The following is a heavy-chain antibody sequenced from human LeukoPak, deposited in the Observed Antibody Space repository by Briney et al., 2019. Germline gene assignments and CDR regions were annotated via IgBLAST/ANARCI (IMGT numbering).Heavy chain of an antibody. CDR1: GFTFNNYA. CDR2: MSGSGGST. Sequence: GGSLRLSCAASGFTFNNYAMTWVRQAPGKGLEWVSGMSGSGGSTYYSVKGRFTISRDNSKNTLYLQMNSLRAEDTAVYYCAKAGEYCPDGSCYSENYYFDYWGQGTLVTVSS. J-gene: IGHJ4*02. CDR3: AKAGEYCPDGSCYSENYYFDY. D-gene: IGHD2-15*01. V-gene: IGHV3-23*01.